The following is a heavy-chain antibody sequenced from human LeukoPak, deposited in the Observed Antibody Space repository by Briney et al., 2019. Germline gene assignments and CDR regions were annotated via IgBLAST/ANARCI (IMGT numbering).Heavy chain of an antibody. CDR1: GFTFSSYA. CDR2: ISGSGGST. Sequence: GGSLRLSCAASGFTFSSYAMSWVRQAPGKGLEWVSAISGSGGSTYCADSVKGRFTISRDNSKNTLYLQMNSLRAEDTAVYYCATAPDYYDSSGHFDYWGQGTLVTVSS. V-gene: IGHV3-23*01. D-gene: IGHD3-22*01. CDR3: ATAPDYYDSSGHFDY. J-gene: IGHJ4*02.